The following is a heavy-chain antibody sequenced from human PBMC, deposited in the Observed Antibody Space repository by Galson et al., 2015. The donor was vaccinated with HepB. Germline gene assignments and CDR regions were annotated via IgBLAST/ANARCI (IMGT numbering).Heavy chain of an antibody. J-gene: IGHJ3*02. CDR1: GDSVSSRSTA. CDR2: TYYRSKWYN. CDR3: AREQSVPNWGAFDI. D-gene: IGHD7-27*01. Sequence: CAISGDSVSSRSTAWNWIRQSPSRGLEWLGRTYYRSKWYNDYAVSVKGRVIINPDTSKNQFSLQMNSVTPEDSAVYFCAREQSVPNWGAFDIWDQGTMVTVSS. V-gene: IGHV6-1*01.